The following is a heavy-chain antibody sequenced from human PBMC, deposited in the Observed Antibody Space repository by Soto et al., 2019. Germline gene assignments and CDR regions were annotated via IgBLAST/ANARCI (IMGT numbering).Heavy chain of an antibody. J-gene: IGHJ4*02. CDR3: TTYNPTTVTGVDY. Sequence: GGSLRLSCAASGFTFSNAWMSWVRQAPGKGLEWVGRIKSKTDGGTTDYAAPVKGRFTISRDDSKNTLYLQMNSLKTEDTAVYYCTTYNPTTVTGVDYWGQGTLVTVSS. CDR1: GFTFSNAW. D-gene: IGHD4-17*01. CDR2: IKSKTDGGTT. V-gene: IGHV3-15*01.